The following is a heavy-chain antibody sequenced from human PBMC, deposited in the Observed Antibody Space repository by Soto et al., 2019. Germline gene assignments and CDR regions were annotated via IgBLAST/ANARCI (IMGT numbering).Heavy chain of an antibody. Sequence: QVQLVQSGAEVKKPGASVKVSCKTSGYTFTSYNIHWVRQAPGQGLEWMAIIDPSGGSTTYAQKFQGRVTVTRDTSTGTVYLELSSLRSEDTAIYYCARVRSRSYLGYLGQGTLVTVSA. D-gene: IGHD2-2*01. J-gene: IGHJ4*02. CDR2: IDPSGGST. CDR1: GYTFTSYN. V-gene: IGHV1-46*01. CDR3: ARVRSRSYLGY.